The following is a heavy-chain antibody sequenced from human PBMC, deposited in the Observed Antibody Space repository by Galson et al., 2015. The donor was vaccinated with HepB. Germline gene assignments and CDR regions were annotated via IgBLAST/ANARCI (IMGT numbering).Heavy chain of an antibody. CDR3: ARDRASGSYLGY. CDR2: ISYDGSNK. Sequence: SLRLSCAASGFTFSSYAMHWVRQAPGKGLEWVAVISYDGSNKYYADSVKGRFTISRDNSKNTLYLQMNSLRAEDTAVYYCARDRASGSYLGYWGQGTLVTVSS. CDR1: GFTFSSYA. V-gene: IGHV3-30-3*01. J-gene: IGHJ4*02. D-gene: IGHD1-26*01.